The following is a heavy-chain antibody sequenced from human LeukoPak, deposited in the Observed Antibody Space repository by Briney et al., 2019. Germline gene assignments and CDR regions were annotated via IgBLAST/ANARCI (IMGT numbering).Heavy chain of an antibody. Sequence: GGSLRLSCAASGFTFSSNSMTWVRQTPGKGLEWVSVIYSGGSTYYADSVKGRFTISRDNSKNTLYLQMNSLRAEDTAVYYCARDSSLYTSSGVTSYYYYGMDVWGQGTTVTVSS. CDR3: ARDSSLYTSSGVTSYYYYGMDV. CDR1: GFTFSSNS. CDR2: IYSGGST. V-gene: IGHV3-66*01. J-gene: IGHJ6*02. D-gene: IGHD1-26*01.